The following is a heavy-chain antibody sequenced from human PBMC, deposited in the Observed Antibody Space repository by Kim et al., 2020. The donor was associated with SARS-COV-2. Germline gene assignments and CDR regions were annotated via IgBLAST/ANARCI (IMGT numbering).Heavy chain of an antibody. Sequence: GGSLRLSCAASGFTFDDYGMTWVRQPPGKGLEWVAGINWIGGNTVYGDSVKGRFTISRDNAKNSLYLQMNRLRAEDTAFYYCTSSADPGIAAAGDYWGQGALVTFSA. J-gene: IGHJ4*02. CDR1: GFTFDDYG. CDR3: TSSADPGIAAAGDY. V-gene: IGHV3-20*04. CDR2: INWIGGNT. D-gene: IGHD6-13*01.